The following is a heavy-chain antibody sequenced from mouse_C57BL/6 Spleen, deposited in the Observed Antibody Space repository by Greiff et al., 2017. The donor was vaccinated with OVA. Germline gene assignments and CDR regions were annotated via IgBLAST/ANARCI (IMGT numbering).Heavy chain of an antibody. J-gene: IGHJ4*01. D-gene: IGHD1-1*01. V-gene: IGHV1-54*01. CDR2: INPGSGGT. CDR1: GYAFTNYL. Sequence: QVHVKQSGAELVRPGTSVKVSCKASGYAFTNYLIEWVKQRPGQGLEWIGVINPGSGGTNYNEKFKGKATLTADKSSSTAYMQLSSLTSEDSAVYFCARPPDYYGSSLYAMDYWGQGTSVTVSS. CDR3: ARPPDYYGSSLYAMDY.